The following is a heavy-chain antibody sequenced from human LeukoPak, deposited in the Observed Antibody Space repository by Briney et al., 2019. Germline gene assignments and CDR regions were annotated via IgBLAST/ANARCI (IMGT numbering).Heavy chain of an antibody. CDR1: GFTFSSYW. D-gene: IGHD5-18*01. CDR3: AREDTAMVMGQNWFDP. CDR2: IKEDGSEK. J-gene: IGHJ5*02. Sequence: PGGSLRLSCAASGFTFSSYWMSWVRQAPGKGLEWVANIKEDGSEKYYVDSVKGRFTISRDNAKNSLYLQMNSLRAEDTAVYYCAREDTAMVMGQNWFDPWGQGTLVTVSS. V-gene: IGHV3-7*01.